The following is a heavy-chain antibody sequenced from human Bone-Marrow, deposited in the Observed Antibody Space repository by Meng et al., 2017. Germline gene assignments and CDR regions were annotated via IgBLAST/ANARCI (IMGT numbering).Heavy chain of an antibody. D-gene: IGHD6-13*01. V-gene: IGHV1-2*06. CDR3: ARDEDISAAGKLFGDY. CDR1: GYTFPDYW. Sequence: QVELGQSGVWVKKPGASVKVSCKASGYTFPDYWLHWVRRAPGQGLEWMGRINPKSGDTHYAQRFQGRVTMTGDTSISTAYMELSGLRSDDTAMYYCARDEDISAAGKLFGDYWGQGTLVTVSS. CDR2: INPKSGDT. J-gene: IGHJ4*02.